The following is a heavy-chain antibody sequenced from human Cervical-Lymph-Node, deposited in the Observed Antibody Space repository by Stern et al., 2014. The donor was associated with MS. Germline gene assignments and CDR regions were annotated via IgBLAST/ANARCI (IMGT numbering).Heavy chain of an antibody. D-gene: IGHD6-19*01. V-gene: IGHV1-18*01. CDR3: ARDPRVAVAGTGGGFDS. CDR2: ISGYNDDT. Sequence: QVQLGQSGAEVKTPGASVKVSCKSSGYTFTNYGISWVRQAPGQGLEWMGWISGYNDDTNYVENFQGRVTMTTDTSTNTAYMELRSLRSDDTAVYYCARDPRVAVAGTGGGFDSWGQGTLVTVSS. CDR1: GYTFTNYG. J-gene: IGHJ5*01.